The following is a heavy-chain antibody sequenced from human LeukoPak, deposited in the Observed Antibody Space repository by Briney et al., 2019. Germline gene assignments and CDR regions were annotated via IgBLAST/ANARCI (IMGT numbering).Heavy chain of an antibody. D-gene: IGHD5-24*01. CDR3: ARQTSVEMAAPAAFDI. CDR1: GGTFSSYA. J-gene: IGHJ3*02. CDR2: IIPILGIA. V-gene: IGHV1-69*04. Sequence: SVKVSCKASGGTFSSYAISWVRQAPGQGLEWMGRIIPILGIANYAQKFQGRVTITADKSTSTAYMELSSLRSEDTAVYYCARQTSVEMAAPAAFDIWGQGTMVTVSS.